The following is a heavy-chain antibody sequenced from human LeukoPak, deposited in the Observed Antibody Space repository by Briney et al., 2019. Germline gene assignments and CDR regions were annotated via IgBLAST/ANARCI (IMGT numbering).Heavy chain of an antibody. CDR1: GGSFSGYY. CDR2: INHSGST. J-gene: IGHJ4*02. V-gene: IGHV4-34*01. CDR3: ASTIRLYSSSSFGY. D-gene: IGHD6-13*01. Sequence: PSETLSLTCAVYGGSFSGYYWSWIRQPPGKGLEWIGEINHSGSTNYNPSLKSRVTISVDTSKNQFSLKLSSVTAADTAVYYCASTIRLYSSSSFGYWGQGTLVTVSS.